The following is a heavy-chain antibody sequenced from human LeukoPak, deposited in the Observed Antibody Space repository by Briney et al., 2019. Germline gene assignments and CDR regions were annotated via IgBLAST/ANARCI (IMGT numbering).Heavy chain of an antibody. CDR3: AREGPSFWSGPDYGMDV. CDR2: IYYSGST. J-gene: IGHJ6*02. V-gene: IGHV4-61*01. Sequence: SETLSLTCTVSGGSVSSGSYYWSWIRQPPGKGLEWIGYIYYSGSTNYNPSLKSRVTISVDTSKNQFSLKLSSVTAADTAVYYCAREGPSFWSGPDYGMDVWGQGTTVTVSS. D-gene: IGHD3-3*01. CDR1: GGSVSSGSYY.